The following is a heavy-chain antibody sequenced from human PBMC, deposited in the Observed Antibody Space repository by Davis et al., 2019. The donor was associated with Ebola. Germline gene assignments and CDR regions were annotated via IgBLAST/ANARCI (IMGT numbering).Heavy chain of an antibody. CDR1: GFTFSSYW. CDR3: ARVTYYYGSGSYYNRPPYYYYGMDV. V-gene: IGHV3-7*01. D-gene: IGHD3-10*01. Sequence: GESLKISCAASGFTFSSYWMSWVRQAPGKGLEWVANIKQDGSEKYYVDSVKGRFTISRDNAKNSLYLQMNSLRAEDTAVYYCARVTYYYGSGSYYNRPPYYYYGMDVWGKGTTVTVSS. CDR2: IKQDGSEK. J-gene: IGHJ6*04.